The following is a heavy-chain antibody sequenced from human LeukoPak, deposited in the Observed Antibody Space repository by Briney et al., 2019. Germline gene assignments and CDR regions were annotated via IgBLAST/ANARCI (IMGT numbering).Heavy chain of an antibody. CDR1: GFSFSTYR. Sequence: PGGSLRLSCAASGFSFSTYRMNWVRQAPGKGLEWVSSISSSSAYIYHAGSVKGRFTISRDNAKNSLYLQMNSLRAEDTAVYYCARDEGGYCSSTSCYVRGWVRGVSYGMDVWGQGTTVTVSS. D-gene: IGHD2-2*01. CDR2: ISSSSAYI. V-gene: IGHV3-21*01. CDR3: ARDEGGYCSSTSCYVRGWVRGVSYGMDV. J-gene: IGHJ6*02.